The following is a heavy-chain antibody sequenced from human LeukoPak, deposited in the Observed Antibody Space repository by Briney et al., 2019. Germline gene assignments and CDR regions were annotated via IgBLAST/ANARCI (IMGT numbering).Heavy chain of an antibody. D-gene: IGHD1-26*01. V-gene: IGHV5-51*01. J-gene: IGHJ3*02. CDR1: GYRFTFYR. CDR2: IYPGDSDT. CDR3: AGRDSGRYGFDI. Sequence: GESLKISCKGSGYRFTFYRIAWVRQMPGKGLEWMGIIYPGDSDTRYSPSFQGQVTISVDKSISTAYLQWSSLKASDTAMYYCAGRDSGRYGFDIWGQGTVVTVSS.